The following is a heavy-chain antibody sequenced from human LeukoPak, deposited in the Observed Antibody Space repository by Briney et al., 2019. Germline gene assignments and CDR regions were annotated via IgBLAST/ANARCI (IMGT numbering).Heavy chain of an antibody. D-gene: IGHD3-22*01. CDR2: IYYSGST. J-gene: IGHJ4*02. V-gene: IGHV4-59*06. CDR3: ARFHTSGYYRHFDF. CDR1: GGSISSYY. Sequence: SETLSLTCTVSGGSISSYYWSWIRQHPGKGLEWIGYIYYSGSTYYNPSLKSRVTISVDTSKNQFSLKLSSVTAADTAVYYCARFHTSGYYRHFDFWGQGTLVTVSS.